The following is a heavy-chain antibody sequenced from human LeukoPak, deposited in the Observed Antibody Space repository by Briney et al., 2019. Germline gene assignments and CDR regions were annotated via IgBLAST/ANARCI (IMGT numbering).Heavy chain of an antibody. CDR1: GFTFSDNW. V-gene: IGHV3-74*01. Sequence: GGSLRLSCAASGFTFSDNWMHWVRQAPGKGLVWVSVISSDGRSTIYADSVKGRFTISRDNAKDTLYLQMDSLRAEDTAVYFCASQLGGNVYWGQGTLVTVSS. J-gene: IGHJ4*02. D-gene: IGHD3-16*01. CDR2: ISSDGRST. CDR3: ASQLGGNVY.